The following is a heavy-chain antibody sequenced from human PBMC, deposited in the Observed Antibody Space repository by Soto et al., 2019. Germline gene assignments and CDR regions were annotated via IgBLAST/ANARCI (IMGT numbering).Heavy chain of an antibody. V-gene: IGHV3-15*07. CDR3: TADLPDWGAYAFDE. J-gene: IGHJ4*02. CDR2: IKSKINGGTI. CDR1: GFTFNTAW. D-gene: IGHD3-16*01. Sequence: GGSLRLSCAASGFTFNTAWMNWVRQTPGKGLEWVGRIKSKINGGTIDYAAPVKGRFTISRDDSKNTLYLEMNSLNTEDTAVYYWTADLPDWGAYAFDEWGQGILVTVSS.